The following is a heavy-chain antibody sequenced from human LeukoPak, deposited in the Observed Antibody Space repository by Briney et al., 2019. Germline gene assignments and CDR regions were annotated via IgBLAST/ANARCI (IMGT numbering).Heavy chain of an antibody. CDR1: GFTFSSYA. CDR3: ARQRAAAAQTHFDY. D-gene: IGHD6-13*01. Sequence: GGSLRLSCAASGFTFSSYAMSWVRQAAGKGLEWVSGISGSGGSTFYADSVKGRFTISRDNSKNSLYLQMNSLRAEDTAVYYCARQRAAAAQTHFDYWGQGTLVTVSS. J-gene: IGHJ4*02. V-gene: IGHV3-23*01. CDR2: ISGSGGST.